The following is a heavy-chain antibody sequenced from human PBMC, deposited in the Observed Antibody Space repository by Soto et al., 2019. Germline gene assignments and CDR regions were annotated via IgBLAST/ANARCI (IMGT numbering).Heavy chain of an antibody. CDR1: GFSLTTSGVG. D-gene: IGHD3-3*01. V-gene: IGHV2-5*02. J-gene: IGHJ4*02. Sequence: QITLNESGPTPVKPRQTLTLTCTFSGFSLTTSGVGVGWIRQSPGKAPEWLALIYWDDDKCYSPSLKSRLTITKDTSKNQVVLTMADLDPADTATYYCAHRVLRTVFGLVTTTAIYFDFWGQGTPVAVSS. CDR3: AHRVLRTVFGLVTTTAIYFDF. CDR2: IYWDDDK.